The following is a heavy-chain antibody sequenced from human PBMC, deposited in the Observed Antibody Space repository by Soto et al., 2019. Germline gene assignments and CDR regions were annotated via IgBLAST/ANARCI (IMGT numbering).Heavy chain of an antibody. CDR3: ASVTFGGIVLAH. CDR1: ADSFIKYY. CDR2: IYFNGNT. Sequence: CXVSADSFIKYYWTWIRQPPGKGLEWIGYIYFNGNTKYNPSLEGRLTISIDTSKKEFSLKLSSVTAADAAVYYCASVTFGGIVLAHWGQGTLVTVSS. V-gene: IGHV4-59*01. J-gene: IGHJ4*02. D-gene: IGHD3-16*01.